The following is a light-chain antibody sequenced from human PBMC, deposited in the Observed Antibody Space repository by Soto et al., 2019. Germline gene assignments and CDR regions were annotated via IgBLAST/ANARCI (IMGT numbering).Light chain of an antibody. CDR2: GAS. CDR1: QSVSSN. J-gene: IGKJ2*01. V-gene: IGKV3-15*01. Sequence: EIVMTQSPATLSVSPGERATLSCRGSQSVSSNLAWYQQKPGQAPRLLIYGASTRATGIPARFSGSGSGTEFTFTISSLQSEDFAVYYCQQYNNWPHTFGQGTKLEIK. CDR3: QQYNNWPHT.